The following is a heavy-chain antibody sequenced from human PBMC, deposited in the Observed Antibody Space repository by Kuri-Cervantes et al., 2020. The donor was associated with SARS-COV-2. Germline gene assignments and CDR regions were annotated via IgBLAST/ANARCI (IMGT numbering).Heavy chain of an antibody. CDR1: GGSISSSSYY. J-gene: IGHJ4*02. V-gene: IGHV4-39*01. CDR2: IYYSGST. CDR3: ARLEIIAVAGAIDY. Sequence: SETLSLTCTVSGGSISSSSYYWGWIRQPPGKGLEWIGSIYYSGSTYYNPSLKSRVTISVDTSKNQFSLKLSSVTAADTAVYYCARLEIIAVAGAIDYWGRGNRVNGAS. D-gene: IGHD6-19*01.